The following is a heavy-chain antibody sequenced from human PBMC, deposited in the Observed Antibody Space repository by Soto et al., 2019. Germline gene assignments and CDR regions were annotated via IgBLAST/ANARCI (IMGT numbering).Heavy chain of an antibody. V-gene: IGHV4-4*07. D-gene: IGHD1-7*01. CDR3: ARDPTNWNYGGSNDY. CDR2: ISASGST. Sequence: QVQLQESGPGLVYPSETLSLTCTVSGGSISGYYWSWIRQPAGKGLEWIGRISASGSTNYNPSLKSRVTMSVDTSRNQFSLSLSSVTAADTAVYYCARDPTNWNYGGSNDYWGQGTLVTVSS. J-gene: IGHJ4*02. CDR1: GGSISGYY.